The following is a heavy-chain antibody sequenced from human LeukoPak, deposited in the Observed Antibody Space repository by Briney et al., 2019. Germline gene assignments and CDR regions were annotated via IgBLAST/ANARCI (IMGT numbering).Heavy chain of an antibody. Sequence: GGSLRLSCAASGFTFSSYEMNWVRQAPGKGLEWVSYISSSGSTIYYADSVKGRFTISRDNAKNSLYLQMNSLRAEDTAVYYCARERPAVAGTSLRWGYFDYWGQGTLVTVSS. CDR1: GFTFSSYE. V-gene: IGHV3-48*03. CDR2: ISSSGSTI. D-gene: IGHD6-19*01. J-gene: IGHJ4*02. CDR3: ARERPAVAGTSLRWGYFDY.